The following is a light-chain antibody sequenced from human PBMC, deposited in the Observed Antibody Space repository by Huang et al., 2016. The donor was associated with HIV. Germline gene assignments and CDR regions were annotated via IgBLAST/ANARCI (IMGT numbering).Light chain of an antibody. CDR3: QQYDNRYT. J-gene: IGKJ2*01. Sequence: DIQMTQSPSSLSASVGDRVTITCQASQDISNYLNWYQQKPGKAPKVLIYHASNLETGVASRFRGNGSGTDFTFDITSLQPEDIATYYCQQYDNRYTFGQGTKLEIK. CDR1: QDISNY. CDR2: HAS. V-gene: IGKV1-33*01.